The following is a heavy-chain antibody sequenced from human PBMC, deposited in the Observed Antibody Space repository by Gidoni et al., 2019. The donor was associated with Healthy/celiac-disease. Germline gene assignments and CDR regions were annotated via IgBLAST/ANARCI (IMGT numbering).Heavy chain of an antibody. J-gene: IGHJ4*02. D-gene: IGHD3-16*02. CDR1: GFTFSSYG. CDR3: AKDQDRFIGWDFDY. CDR2: ISYDGSNK. Sequence: QVQLVESGGGLVQPGRSVRLYCAASGFTFSSYGMHWVRQAPGKGLEWVAVISYDGSNKYYADSVKGRFTISRDNSKNTLYLQMNSLRAEDTAVYYCAKDQDRFIGWDFDYWGQGTLVTVSS. V-gene: IGHV3-30*18.